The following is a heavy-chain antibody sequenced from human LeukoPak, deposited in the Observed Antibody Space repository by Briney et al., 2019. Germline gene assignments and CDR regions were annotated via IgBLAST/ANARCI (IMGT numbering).Heavy chain of an antibody. CDR2: ISYDGSNK. CDR1: GFTFSSYA. V-gene: IGHV3-30-3*01. CDR3: ARDLGKHYYGSGAPDP. Sequence: GGSLRPSCAASGFTFSSYAMHWVRQAPGKGLEWVAVISYDGSNKYYADSVKGRFTISRDNSKNTLYLQMNSLRAEDTAVYYCARDLGKHYYGSGAPDPWGQGTLVTVSS. J-gene: IGHJ5*02. D-gene: IGHD3-10*01.